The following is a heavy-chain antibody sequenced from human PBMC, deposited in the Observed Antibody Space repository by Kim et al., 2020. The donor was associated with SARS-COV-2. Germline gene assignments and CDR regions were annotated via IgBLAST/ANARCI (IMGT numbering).Heavy chain of an antibody. Sequence: KGRFTISRDNAKNSLNLQMNSLRAEDTAVYYCARDLGYCSSTSCYGAFDIWGQGTMVTVSS. J-gene: IGHJ3*02. CDR3: ARDLGYCSSTSCYGAFDI. D-gene: IGHD2-2*01. V-gene: IGHV3-48*03.